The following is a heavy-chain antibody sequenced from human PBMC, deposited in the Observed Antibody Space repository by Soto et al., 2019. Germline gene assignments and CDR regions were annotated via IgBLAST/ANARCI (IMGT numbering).Heavy chain of an antibody. CDR3: AREVSDPIRLDY. D-gene: IGHD1-20*01. CDR2: IEYDGSDK. J-gene: IGHJ4*02. V-gene: IGHV3-33*01. CDR1: GFMFSSYG. Sequence: QVQLVESGGGVVQPGRSLRLSCAASGFMFSSYGMHWVRQPPGKGLEWVAVIEYDGSDKKYVDSVEGRFSISRDNSKNTMYLQMNSMRAEDTAVYYCAREVSDPIRLDYWGQGTLVAVSS.